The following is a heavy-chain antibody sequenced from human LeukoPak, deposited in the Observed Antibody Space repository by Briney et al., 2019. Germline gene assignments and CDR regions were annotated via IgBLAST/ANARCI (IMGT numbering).Heavy chain of an antibody. J-gene: IGHJ4*02. V-gene: IGHV3-23*01. CDR2: FSGSGGST. D-gene: IGHD4-17*01. Sequence: GGSMRLSCAAYGFTFGIYAMSWDRPAPGEGRGWVSAFSGSGGSTNYAVSVKGRFTISRDTSTTTLYLQMNSLRAEDTAVYYCAKDFLDYGDYDGFDYWGQGTLVTVSS. CDR1: GFTFGIYA. CDR3: AKDFLDYGDYDGFDY.